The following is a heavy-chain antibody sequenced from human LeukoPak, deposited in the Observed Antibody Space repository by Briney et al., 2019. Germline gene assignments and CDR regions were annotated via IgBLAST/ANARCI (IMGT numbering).Heavy chain of an antibody. CDR2: MNYNSGNT. J-gene: IGHJ5*02. CDR3: ARGRGMVRGFMPHNWFDP. D-gene: IGHD3-10*01. Sequence: ASVKESCKASGYTFTSYDNNWVRPPTAQGLEGVGWMNYNSGNTGHAQKCQRSVTLPRNTSRSTAYTELSSLRSEDTAVYYCARGRGMVRGFMPHNWFDPWGRGTLVTVSS. V-gene: IGHV1-8*01. CDR1: GYTFTSYD.